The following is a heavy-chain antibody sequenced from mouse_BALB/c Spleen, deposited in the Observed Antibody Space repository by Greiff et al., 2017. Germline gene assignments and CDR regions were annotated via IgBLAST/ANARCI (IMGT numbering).Heavy chain of an antibody. J-gene: IGHJ2*01. CDR3: ARRKWLLLYFDY. CDR1: GYTFTSYW. CDR2: INPSNGRT. D-gene: IGHD2-3*01. V-gene: IGHV1S81*02. Sequence: QVQLQQPGAELVKPGASVKLSCKASGYTFTSYWMHWVKQRPGQGLEWIGEINPSNGRTNYNEKFKSKATLTVDKSSSTAYMQLSSLTSEDSAVYYCARRKWLLLYFDYWGQGTTLTVSS.